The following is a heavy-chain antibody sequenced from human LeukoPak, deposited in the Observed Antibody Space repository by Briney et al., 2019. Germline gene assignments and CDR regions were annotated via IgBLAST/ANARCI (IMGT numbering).Heavy chain of an antibody. CDR3: AKRGVYCSGGTCYSYYFDY. CDR2: ISGSGGST. CDR1: GFTFSSYG. V-gene: IGHV3-23*01. J-gene: IGHJ4*02. Sequence: PGGSLRLSCAASGFTFSSYGMSWVRQAPGKGLEWVSAISGSGGSTCYADSVKGRFTISRDNSKNTLYLQMNSLRAEDTAVYYCAKRGVYCSGGTCYSYYFDYWGQGILVTVSS. D-gene: IGHD2-15*01.